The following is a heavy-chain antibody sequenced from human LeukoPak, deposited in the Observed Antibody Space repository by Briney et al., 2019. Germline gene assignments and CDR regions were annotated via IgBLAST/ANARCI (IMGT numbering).Heavy chain of an antibody. CDR2: IIPIFGTA. V-gene: IGHV1-69*01. D-gene: IGHD6-19*01. J-gene: IGHJ4*02. CDR3: ARDTVQYSSGWYLDY. CDR1: GGTFSSYA. Sequence: ASVKVSCKASGGTFSSYAISWVRQAPGQGLEWMGGIIPIFGTANYAQKFQGRVTITADESTSTAYMELSSLRSEDTAVYYCARDTVQYSSGWYLDYWGQGTLVTVSS.